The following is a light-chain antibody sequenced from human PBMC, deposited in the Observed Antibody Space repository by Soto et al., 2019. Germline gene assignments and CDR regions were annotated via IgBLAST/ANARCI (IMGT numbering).Light chain of an antibody. CDR3: QQAYSFPIT. CDR2: DAS. J-gene: IGKJ5*01. V-gene: IGKV1-5*01. Sequence: DLQMPQSPSTLSASVGARSPITGRASQSVDTWLAWYQRKPGKAPQLLIYDASSLESGVPSRFSGSGSGTEFTLSISSLQPDDSATYYCQQAYSFPITFGQGTRLEIK. CDR1: QSVDTW.